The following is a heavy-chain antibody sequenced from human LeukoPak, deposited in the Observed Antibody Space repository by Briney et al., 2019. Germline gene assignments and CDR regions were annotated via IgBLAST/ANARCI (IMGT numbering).Heavy chain of an antibody. J-gene: IGHJ4*02. V-gene: IGHV4-4*07. Sequence: KASETLSLTCTVSGGSISSYYWSWIRQPAGKGLEWIGRIYTSGSTNYNPSLKRRVTLSVDTSKNQFSLKLSSVTAEDTAVYYCARDGGKYSGYDYDWGQGTLVTVSS. CDR1: GGSISSYY. CDR3: ARDGGKYSGYDYD. CDR2: IYTSGST. D-gene: IGHD5-12*01.